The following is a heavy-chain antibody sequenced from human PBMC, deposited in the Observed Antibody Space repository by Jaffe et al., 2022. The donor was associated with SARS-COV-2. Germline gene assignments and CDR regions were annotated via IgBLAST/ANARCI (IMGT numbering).Heavy chain of an antibody. V-gene: IGHV3-23*01. CDR1: GFTFSNYA. CDR3: AQEAVPGLFEYFQH. J-gene: IGHJ1*01. CDR2: ISVTGNRI. Sequence: EVQLLESGGGLEQPGGSLRLSCAASGFTFSNYAMTWVRQAPGKGLEWVSTISVTGNRIYYADSVKGRFTISRDNSKDTLYLEMDNLRADDTAIYYCAQEAVPGLFEYFQHWGQGSLVTVSS. D-gene: IGHD6-19*01.